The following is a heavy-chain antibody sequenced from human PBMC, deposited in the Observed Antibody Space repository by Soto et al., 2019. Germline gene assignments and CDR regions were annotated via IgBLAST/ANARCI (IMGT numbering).Heavy chain of an antibody. Sequence: QVQLVQSGAEVKKPGASVRVSCKASGYTFTSYGISWVRQAPGKGLEWMGWISAYNGNTNYAQKLQGRVTMTTDTSTSTAYMELRSLRSDDTAVYYWARDRPYSWSYGSTDYWYFDLWGRGTLVTVSS. V-gene: IGHV1-18*01. J-gene: IGHJ2*01. CDR3: ARDRPYSWSYGSTDYWYFDL. CDR2: ISAYNGNT. CDR1: GYTFTSYG. D-gene: IGHD1-26*01.